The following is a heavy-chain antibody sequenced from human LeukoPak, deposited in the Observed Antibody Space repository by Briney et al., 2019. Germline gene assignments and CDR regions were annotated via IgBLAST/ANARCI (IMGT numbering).Heavy chain of an antibody. J-gene: IGHJ4*02. V-gene: IGHV1-18*01. CDR2: ISAYNGNT. D-gene: IGHD2-21*01. Sequence: GASVKVSCKASGYIFTSYGINWVRQAPGQGLEWMGWISAYNGNTNYAQKFQGRVTMTTDRSTSTAYMELRSLRSDDTAVYYCARVGSTFYRDNCGGDCYPDYWGQGTLVTVSS. CDR1: GYIFTSYG. CDR3: ARVGSTFYRDNCGGDCYPDY.